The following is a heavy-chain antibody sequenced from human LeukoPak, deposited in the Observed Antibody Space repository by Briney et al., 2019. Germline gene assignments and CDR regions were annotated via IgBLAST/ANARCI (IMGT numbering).Heavy chain of an antibody. CDR2: ISYDGSNK. J-gene: IGHJ4*02. V-gene: IGHV3-30*18. D-gene: IGHD2-21*02. Sequence: GSLILSCAASGFTFSSYGMHWVRQAPGKGLEWVAVISYDGSNKYYADSVKGRFNISRDNPKNTLYLQMNSLRAEDTGVYYCAKDKSRGRVVTAPGAYWGQGTLVTVSS. CDR3: AKDKSRGRVVTAPGAY. CDR1: GFTFSSYG.